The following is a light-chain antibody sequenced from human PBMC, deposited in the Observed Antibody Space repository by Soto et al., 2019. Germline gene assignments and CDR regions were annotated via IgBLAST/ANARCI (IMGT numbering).Light chain of an antibody. CDR1: QSVLYSSNNKNY. V-gene: IGKV4-1*01. CDR2: WAS. Sequence: DIVMTQSPDSLAVSLGERAAINCKSSQSVLYSSNNKNYLAWYQHKPGQPPKLLLYWASTRESGVPDRFSGSGSGTDFTLTISSLQAEDVAVYYCQQYYDTPYTFGQGTKVEIK. J-gene: IGKJ2*01. CDR3: QQYYDTPYT.